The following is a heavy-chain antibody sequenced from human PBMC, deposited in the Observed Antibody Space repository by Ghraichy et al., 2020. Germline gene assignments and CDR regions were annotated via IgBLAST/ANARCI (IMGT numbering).Heavy chain of an antibody. Sequence: GGSLRLSCAASGFIFENFAMHWVRQVPGRGLDWVSLISWEGGHTQYADSVSGRFTVSRDNTKDSLYLQITSLRPEDTALYHCVKDSGLSFYYMDVWGKGTTVTVS. V-gene: IGHV3-43D*03. CDR3: VKDSGLSFYYMDV. CDR2: ISWEGGHT. D-gene: IGHD4/OR15-4a*01. CDR1: GFIFENFA. J-gene: IGHJ6*03.